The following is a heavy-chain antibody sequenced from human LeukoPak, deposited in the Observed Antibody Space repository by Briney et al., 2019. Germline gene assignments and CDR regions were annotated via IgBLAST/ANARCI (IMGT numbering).Heavy chain of an antibody. D-gene: IGHD2-15*01. V-gene: IGHV3-23*01. Sequence: GGSPRLSCAASGFTFSSYAMSWVRQAPGKGLEWVSAISGSGGSTYYADSVRGRFTISRDNSKNTVYLQMNSLRAEDTAVYSCVRCSGDSCYGEYYFDYWGQGTLVTVSS. CDR3: VRCSGDSCYGEYYFDY. CDR1: GFTFSSYA. CDR2: ISGSGGST. J-gene: IGHJ4*02.